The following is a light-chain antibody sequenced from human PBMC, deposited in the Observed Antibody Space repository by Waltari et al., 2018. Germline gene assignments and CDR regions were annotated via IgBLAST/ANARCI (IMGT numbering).Light chain of an antibody. V-gene: IGKV2-30*02. J-gene: IGKJ2*02. Sequence: DVVMTQSPPSLPVTLGQPASISCRSSQSLVHSDGNTYLNWFHQRPGQSPRRLFYRVSRRDFGVPDRFSGSGSGTDFTLKISRVEAEDVGVYYCMQSIQLPRTFGQGTKLEIK. CDR2: RVS. CDR3: MQSIQLPRT. CDR1: QSLVHSDGNTY.